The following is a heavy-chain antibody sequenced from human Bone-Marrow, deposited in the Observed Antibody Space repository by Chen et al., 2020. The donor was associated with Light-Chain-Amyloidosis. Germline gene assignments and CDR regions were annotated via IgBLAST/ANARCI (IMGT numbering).Heavy chain of an antibody. D-gene: IGHD2-2*02. CDR3: AKAIVPAAIGYFDY. CDR1: GFTFDDYA. J-gene: IGHJ4*02. CDR2: ISWNSGSR. V-gene: IGHV3-9*01. Sequence: EVQLVESGGGLVQPGRSLRLSCAASGFTFDDYAMHWVRQAPGKGLEWVSGISWNSGSRGYADSVKGRFTISRDNAKNSLYLQMNSLRAEDTALYYCAKAIVPAAIGYFDYWGQGTLVTVSS.